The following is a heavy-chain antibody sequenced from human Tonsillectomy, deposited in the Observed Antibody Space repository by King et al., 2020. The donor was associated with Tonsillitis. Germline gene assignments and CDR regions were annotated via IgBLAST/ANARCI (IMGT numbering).Heavy chain of an antibody. Sequence: QLQESGPGLVKPSQTLSLTCTVSDASISGGSYYWSWIRQPAGKGQEWIGRIYTSGNTNYNPSFKSRVTISIDTSKTQFSLMLSSVTVADTAVYYCARSGYSSGYQDFWGQGTLVTVSS. J-gene: IGHJ4*02. CDR2: IYTSGNT. D-gene: IGHD6-19*01. CDR1: DASISGGSYY. V-gene: IGHV4-61*02. CDR3: ARSGYSSGYQDF.